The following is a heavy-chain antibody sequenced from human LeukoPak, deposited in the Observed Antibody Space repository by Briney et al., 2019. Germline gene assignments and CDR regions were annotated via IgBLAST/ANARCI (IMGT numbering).Heavy chain of an antibody. CDR1: GFTFRSYG. J-gene: IGHJ6*02. CDR3: AKSMVSLYGMDV. CDR2: IRYDGSNK. Sequence: GGSLRLSCAASGFTFRSYGMRWVHQAPGKGLKWVAFIRYDGSNKYYADSVKGRFTISRDNSKNTLYLQMNSLRAEDTAVYYCAKSMVSLYGMDVWGQGTTVTVSS. D-gene: IGHD5-18*01. V-gene: IGHV3-30*02.